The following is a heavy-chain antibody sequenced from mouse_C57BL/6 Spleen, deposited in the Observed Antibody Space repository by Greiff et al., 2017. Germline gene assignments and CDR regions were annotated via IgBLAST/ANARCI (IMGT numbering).Heavy chain of an antibody. CDR2: IYPRSGNT. Sequence: VQLQQSGAELARPGASVKLSCKASGYTLTSSGISWVKQRTGQGLEWIGEIYPRSGNTYYNEKFKGKATLAVDKSSSTAYMELRVLTSEDSAVYFCARYITTVARCWGQGALVTVSA. D-gene: IGHD1-1*01. CDR1: GYTLTSSG. J-gene: IGHJ3*01. CDR3: ARYITTVARC. V-gene: IGHV1-81*01.